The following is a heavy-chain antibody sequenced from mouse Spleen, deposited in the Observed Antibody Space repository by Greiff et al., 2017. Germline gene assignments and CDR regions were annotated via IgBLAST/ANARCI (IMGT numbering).Heavy chain of an antibody. CDR1: GFTFSSYA. D-gene: IGHD1-1*01. Sequence: EVNVVESGGGLVKPGGSLKLSCAASGFTFSSYAMSWVRQTPEKRLEWVATISDGGSYTYYPDNVKGRFTISRDNAKNNLYLQMSHLKSEDTAMYYCARDHYYGSSYPYYFDYWGQGTTLTVSS. CDR2: ISDGGSYT. J-gene: IGHJ2*01. CDR3: ARDHYYGSSYPYYFDY. V-gene: IGHV5-4*01.